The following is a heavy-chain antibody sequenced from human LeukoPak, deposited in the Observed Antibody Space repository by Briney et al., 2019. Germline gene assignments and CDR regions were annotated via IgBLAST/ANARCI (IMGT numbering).Heavy chain of an antibody. CDR2: IYSGGST. J-gene: IGHJ4*02. CDR3: ARDSYSSSGN. V-gene: IGHV3-53*01. CDR1: GFTVSSNY. D-gene: IGHD6-13*01. Sequence: PGGSLRLSCAASGFTVSSNYMSWVRQAPGKGLEWVSIIYSGGSTYYADSVKGRFTISRDNAKNSLYLQMNSLRAEDTAVYYCARDSYSSSGNWGQGTLVTVSS.